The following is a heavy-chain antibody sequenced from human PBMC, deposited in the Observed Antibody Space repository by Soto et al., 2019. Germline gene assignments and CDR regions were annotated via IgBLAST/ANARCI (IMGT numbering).Heavy chain of an antibody. J-gene: IGHJ1*01. D-gene: IGHD4-17*01. CDR2: IYYSGST. CDR1: GGSISSGGYY. CDR3: ARVHGDYEYFQH. Sequence: SETLSLTCTVPGGSISSGGYYWSWIRQHPGKGLEWIGYIYYSGSTYYNPSLKSRVTISVDTSKNQFSLKLSSVTAADTAVYYCARVHGDYEYFQHWGQGTLVTVSS. V-gene: IGHV4-31*03.